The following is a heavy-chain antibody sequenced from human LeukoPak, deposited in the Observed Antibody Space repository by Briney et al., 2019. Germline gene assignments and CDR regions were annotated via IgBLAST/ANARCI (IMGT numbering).Heavy chain of an antibody. Sequence: GGSLRLSCAASGFTFSSYAMSWVRQAPGKGLEWVSGITGSGGGTYYADSVKGRFTISRDSSSSTLFLQMKSLTAEDTATYYCAKEVAAGRKGIDYWGQGILVTVSS. J-gene: IGHJ4*02. V-gene: IGHV3-23*01. CDR3: AKEVAAGRKGIDY. D-gene: IGHD6-6*01. CDR1: GFTFSSYA. CDR2: ITGSGGGT.